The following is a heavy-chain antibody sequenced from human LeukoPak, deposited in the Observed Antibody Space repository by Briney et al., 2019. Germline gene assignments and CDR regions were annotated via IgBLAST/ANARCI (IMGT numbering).Heavy chain of an antibody. CDR1: GFTFSAFW. CDR3: ARRGTSGNYVDY. J-gene: IGHJ4*02. CDR2: INTDGSST. Sequence: PGGSLRLSCAASGFTFSAFWMSWVRQAPGKGLVWVSRINTDGSSTNYADSVKGRFTISRDNAKNTLYLQMNSLRAEDTAVYYCARRGTSGNYVDYWGQGTLVTVSS. V-gene: IGHV3-74*01. D-gene: IGHD1-26*01.